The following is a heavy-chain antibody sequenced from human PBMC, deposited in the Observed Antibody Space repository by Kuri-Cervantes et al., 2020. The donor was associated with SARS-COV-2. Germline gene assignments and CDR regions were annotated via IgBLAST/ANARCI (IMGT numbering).Heavy chain of an antibody. D-gene: IGHD3-10*01. CDR2: ISSSSSYI. Sequence: ESLKISCAASGFTFSSYSMNWVRQAPGKGLEWVSSISSSSSYIYYADSVKGRFTISRDNAKNSLYLQMNSLRAGDTAVYYCARDGGDWFDPWGQGTRVTGYS. CDR3: ARDGGDWFDP. J-gene: IGHJ5*02. CDR1: GFTFSSYS. V-gene: IGHV3-21*01.